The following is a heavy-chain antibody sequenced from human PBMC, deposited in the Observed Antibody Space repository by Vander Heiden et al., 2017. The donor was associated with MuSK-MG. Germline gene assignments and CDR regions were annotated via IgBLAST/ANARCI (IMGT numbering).Heavy chain of an antibody. D-gene: IGHD6-13*01. CDR1: GFTFSSYA. V-gene: IGHV3-23*01. J-gene: IGHJ5*02. CDR2: ISGSGDDT. CDR3: AKDWSSAAGGTRFDP. Sequence: EVQLLESGGGLVQPGGSLRLSCAASGFTFSSYAMSWVRQAPGKGLEWVSSISGSGDDTYHADSVKGRFTISRDNSKNTLYLQMNSLRAEDTALYYCAKDWSSAAGGTRFDPWGQGTLVTVSS.